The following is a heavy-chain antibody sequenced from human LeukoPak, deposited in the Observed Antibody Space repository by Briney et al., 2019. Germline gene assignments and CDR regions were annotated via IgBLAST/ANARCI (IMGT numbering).Heavy chain of an antibody. CDR1: GGSFSGYY. V-gene: IGHV4-34*01. CDR2: INHSGST. Sequence: SETLSLTCAVYGGSFSGYYWSWIRQPPGKGLEWIWEINHSGSTNYNPSLKSRVTISVDTSKNQFSLKLSSVTAADTAVYYCARVGVWDILTGYYKPNFDYWGQGTLVTVSS. D-gene: IGHD3-9*01. CDR3: ARVGVWDILTGYYKPNFDY. J-gene: IGHJ4*02.